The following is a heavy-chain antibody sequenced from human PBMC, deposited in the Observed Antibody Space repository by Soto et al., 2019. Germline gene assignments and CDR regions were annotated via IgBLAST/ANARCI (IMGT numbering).Heavy chain of an antibody. CDR2: INEDGSDK. CDR1: GFTFGTYW. V-gene: IGHV3-7*04. J-gene: IGHJ4*02. CDR3: AKAGIDSGYSSYGY. Sequence: GGSLRLSCAASGFTFGTYWMTWVRQAPGKGLEWVANINEDGSDKYYVDSVKGRFTISRDNAKNSLYLQMNSLRAEDTALYFCAKAGIDSGYSSYGYWGQGTRVTVSS. D-gene: IGHD3-22*01.